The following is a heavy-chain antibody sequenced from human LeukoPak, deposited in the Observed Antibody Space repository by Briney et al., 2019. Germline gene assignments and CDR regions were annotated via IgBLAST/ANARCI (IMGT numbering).Heavy chain of an antibody. CDR3: AKGNGSSTSCSDY. Sequence: PGGSLRLSCAASGFTFSSYAMSWVRQAPRKGLEWVSLITDSGGSTYYADSVKGRFSISRDNSKNTLYLQMNSLRAEDTAVYYCAKGNGSSTSCSDYWGQGTLVTVSS. J-gene: IGHJ4*02. D-gene: IGHD2-2*01. CDR1: GFTFSSYA. V-gene: IGHV3-23*01. CDR2: ITDSGGST.